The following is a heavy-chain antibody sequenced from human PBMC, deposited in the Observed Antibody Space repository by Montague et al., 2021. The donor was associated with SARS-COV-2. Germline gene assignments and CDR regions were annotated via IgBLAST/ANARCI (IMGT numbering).Heavy chain of an antibody. Sequence: SETLSLTCTVSAGSITGYDLSWLRRSTGKGLEWIAQGYHGGAVYYKPSLGSRVTISTDTSKNQLSLKVNSVTAADTAVYYCVRDHPYGGPRGAYDIWGQGTVVTVSS. J-gene: IGHJ3*02. CDR2: GYHGGAV. CDR1: AGSITGYD. CDR3: VRDHPYGGPRGAYDI. V-gene: IGHV4-59*01. D-gene: IGHD4-23*01.